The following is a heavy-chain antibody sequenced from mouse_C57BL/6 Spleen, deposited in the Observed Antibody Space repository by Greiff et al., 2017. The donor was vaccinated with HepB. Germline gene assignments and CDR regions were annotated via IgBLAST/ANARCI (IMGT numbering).Heavy chain of an antibody. V-gene: IGHV1-62-2*01. CDR1: GYTFTEYT. J-gene: IGHJ2*01. D-gene: IGHD3-2*02. CDR3: ARHEDLETAQVSYYFDY. Sequence: VQLQQSGAELVKPGASVKLSCKASGYTFTEYTIHWVKQRSGQGLEWIGWFYPGSGSIKYNEKFKDKATLTADKSSSTVYMELSRLTSEASAVYLCARHEDLETAQVSYYFDYWGQGTTLTVSA. CDR2: FYPGSGSI.